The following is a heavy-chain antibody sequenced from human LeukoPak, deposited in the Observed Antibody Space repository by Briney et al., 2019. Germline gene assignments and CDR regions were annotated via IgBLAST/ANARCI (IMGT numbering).Heavy chain of an antibody. CDR1: GSSFSNYW. Sequence: GASLKISCEGSGSSFSNYWIGWVRQMPGKGLEWIGIIYPGDYETRYSPSFQGLVTISVDKSISTAYLQWSSLKASDTAMYYCAIPPGYCGNDCSFDHWGQGTLVTVSS. D-gene: IGHD2-21*02. CDR3: AIPPGYCGNDCSFDH. V-gene: IGHV5-51*01. J-gene: IGHJ4*02. CDR2: IYPGDYET.